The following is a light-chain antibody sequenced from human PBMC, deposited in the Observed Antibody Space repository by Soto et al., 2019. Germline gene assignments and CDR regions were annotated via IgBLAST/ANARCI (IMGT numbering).Light chain of an antibody. V-gene: IGKV1-27*01. J-gene: IGKJ1*01. CDR3: QKHESAAWA. CDR1: DIIKSY. Sequence: DIEMTQSPSSLSASLGDRVTITCRASDIIKSYLAWYHQRPGKAPILIIHTSSTLQSGVQPRFSGSGSGTDVTLTISHLQPEDVATYYCQKHESAAWAFGEGTKVEI. CDR2: TSS.